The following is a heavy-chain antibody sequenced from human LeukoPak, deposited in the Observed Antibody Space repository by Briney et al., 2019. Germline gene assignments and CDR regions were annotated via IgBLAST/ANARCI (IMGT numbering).Heavy chain of an antibody. V-gene: IGHV4-59*01. D-gene: IGHD1-26*01. CDR3: AREGLRGGAFHYWYFDL. CDR1: GDSISSYY. Sequence: PSETLSLTCTVSGDSISSYYWSWIRQPPGKGLEWIAYVYYNGNKDYNPSLKGRVTISQDTSKNRISLKLSSVTAADTALYYCAREGLRGGAFHYWYFDLWGRGTLVTVSS. J-gene: IGHJ2*01. CDR2: VYYNGNK.